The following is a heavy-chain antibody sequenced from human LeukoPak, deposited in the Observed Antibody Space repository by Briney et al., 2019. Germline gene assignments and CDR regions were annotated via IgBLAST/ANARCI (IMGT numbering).Heavy chain of an antibody. CDR3: AKVSGLYSPGGYFDL. CDR1: GFTVSSNY. J-gene: IGHJ2*01. Sequence: GGSLRLSCAASGFTVSSNYMSWVRQAPGKGLEWVSAISGSGGSTYYADSVKGRFTISRDNSKNTLYLQMNSLRAEDTAVYYCAKVSGLYSPGGYFDLWGRGTLVTVSS. V-gene: IGHV3-23*01. D-gene: IGHD3-16*01. CDR2: ISGSGGST.